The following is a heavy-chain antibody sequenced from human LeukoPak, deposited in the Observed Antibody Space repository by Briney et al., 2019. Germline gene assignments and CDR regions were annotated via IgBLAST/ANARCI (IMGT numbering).Heavy chain of an antibody. D-gene: IGHD3-10*01. J-gene: IGHJ4*02. CDR1: GFTVSSNY. V-gene: IGHV3-53*01. Sequence: GGPLRLSCAASGFTVSSNYMSWVRQAPGKGLEWVSVIYSGGSTYYADSVKGRFTISRDNSKNTLYLQMNSLRAVDTAVYYCARDAGSGSYDYPHLYYWGQGTLVTVSS. CDR2: IYSGGST. CDR3: ARDAGSGSYDYPHLYY.